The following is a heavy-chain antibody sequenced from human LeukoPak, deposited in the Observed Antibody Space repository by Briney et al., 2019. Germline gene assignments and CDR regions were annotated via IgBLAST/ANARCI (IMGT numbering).Heavy chain of an antibody. CDR3: ARKPTTNSAHDF. D-gene: IGHD1-14*01. CDR1: GYSFMSYW. Sequence: GESLRISLKGSGYSFMSYWITWVRQMPGKGLEWVGSIDPSDSHTSYSPSFQGHVTISADKSISTAYLQWNSLKASDTAMYYCARKPTTNSAHDFGGQGTLVTVSS. CDR2: IDPSDSHT. V-gene: IGHV5-10-1*01. J-gene: IGHJ4*02.